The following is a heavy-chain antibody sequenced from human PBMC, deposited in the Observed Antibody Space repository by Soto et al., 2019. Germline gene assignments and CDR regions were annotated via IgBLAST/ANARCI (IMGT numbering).Heavy chain of an antibody. D-gene: IGHD2-15*01. CDR2: INHSGST. CDR1: GGSFSGYY. V-gene: IGHV4-34*01. CDR3: ARGSTVVVVAATFQGYYFDY. Sequence: PSETLSLTCAAYGGSFSGYYWSGIRQPPGKGLEWIGEINHSGSTNYNPSLKSRVTISVDTSKNQFSLKLSSVTAADTAVYYCARGSTVVVVAATFQGYYFDYWGQGTLVTVSS. J-gene: IGHJ4*02.